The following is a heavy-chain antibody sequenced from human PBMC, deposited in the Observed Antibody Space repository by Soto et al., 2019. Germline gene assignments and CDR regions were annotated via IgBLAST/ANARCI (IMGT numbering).Heavy chain of an antibody. CDR1: RGSMNNYY. CDR3: ARVTGP. J-gene: IGHJ5*02. Sequence: SETLSLTCTVSRGSMNNYYWSWIRQPPGKGLEWIGYIYYSGSTNYNPSLKSRVTISVDTSKNQFSLKLSSVTAADTAVYYCARVTGPWGQGTLVTVCS. V-gene: IGHV4-59*01. CDR2: IYYSGST.